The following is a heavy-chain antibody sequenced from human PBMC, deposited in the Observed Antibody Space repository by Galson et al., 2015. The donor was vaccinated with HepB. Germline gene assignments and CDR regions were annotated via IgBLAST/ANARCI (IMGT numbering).Heavy chain of an antibody. CDR3: ARDPVSPPPDY. CDR2: IKQDGSEK. J-gene: IGHJ4*02. V-gene: IGHV3-7*05. Sequence: SLRLSCAATGFTFSRNWMSWVRQAPGKGLEWVANIKQDGSEKFYVDSVKGRFTISRDNAKNSLYLLMNSLRAEDTAVYYCARDPVSPPPDYWGQGTLVTVSS. CDR1: GFTFSRNW.